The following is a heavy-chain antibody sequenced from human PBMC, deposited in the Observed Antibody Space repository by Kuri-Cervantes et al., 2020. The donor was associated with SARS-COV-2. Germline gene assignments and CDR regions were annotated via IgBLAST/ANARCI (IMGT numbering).Heavy chain of an antibody. D-gene: IGHD6-13*01. V-gene: IGHV1-3*01. CDR3: ARDLHSISWYPGNY. Sequence: ASVKVSCKASGYTFTSYAMRWVRQAPGQRLEWMGWINAGNGNTKYSQKFQGRVTITRDTSASTAYMELSSLRSEDTAVYYCARDLHSISWYPGNYWGQGTLVTVSS. CDR1: GYTFTSYA. CDR2: INAGNGNT. J-gene: IGHJ4*02.